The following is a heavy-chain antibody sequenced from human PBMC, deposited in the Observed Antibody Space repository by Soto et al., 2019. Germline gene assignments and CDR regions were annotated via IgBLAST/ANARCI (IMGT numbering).Heavy chain of an antibody. Sequence: SETLSLTCTVSGGSISGHYWSWIQQPPGKGLQYIGYISYSGSTNYNPSLKSRVTISVDTSNNQFSLRLSSVTAADTAVYYCARDVGLQHDTGYYDFWSGKNNWFDPWGQGTLVTVSS. CDR1: GGSISGHY. V-gene: IGHV4-59*11. CDR2: ISYSGST. J-gene: IGHJ5*02. D-gene: IGHD3-3*01. CDR3: ARDVGLQHDTGYYDFWSGKNNWFDP.